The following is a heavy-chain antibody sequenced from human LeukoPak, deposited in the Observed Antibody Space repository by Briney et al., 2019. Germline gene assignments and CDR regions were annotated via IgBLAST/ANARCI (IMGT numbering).Heavy chain of an antibody. V-gene: IGHV1-18*01. D-gene: IGHD2-21*02. CDR3: ASYRTYCGGDCYFDY. CDR1: GYTFASYG. Sequence: GASVKVSCKASGYTFASYGISWVRQAPGQGLEWMGWISAYNGNTNYAQKRQGRVTMTTDTSTSTAYMELRSVRSEETAVYYCASYRTYCGGDCYFDYWGQGTLVTVSS. J-gene: IGHJ4*02. CDR2: ISAYNGNT.